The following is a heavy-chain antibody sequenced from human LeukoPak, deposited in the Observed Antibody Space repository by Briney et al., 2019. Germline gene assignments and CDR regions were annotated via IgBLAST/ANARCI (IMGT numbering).Heavy chain of an antibody. CDR2: ISAYNGNT. J-gene: IGHJ4*02. CDR3: ARGYGSGAVAATGGY. D-gene: IGHD6-19*01. Sequence: GASVKVSCKASGYTFTSYGVSWVRQAPGQGLEWMGWISAYNGNTNYAQKLQGRVTMTTDTSTSTAYMELSSLRCEDTAVYYCARGYGSGAVAATGGYWGQGTLVTVSS. V-gene: IGHV1-18*01. CDR1: GYTFTSYG.